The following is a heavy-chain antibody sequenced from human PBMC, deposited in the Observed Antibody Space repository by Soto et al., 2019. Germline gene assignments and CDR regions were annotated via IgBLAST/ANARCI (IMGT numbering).Heavy chain of an antibody. J-gene: IGHJ5*02. CDR2: IYHSGST. CDR3: AGRWMVRGVMNWFDP. CDR1: GGSISSSNW. V-gene: IGHV4-4*02. Sequence: QVQLQESGPGLVKPSGTLSLTCAVSGGSISSSNWWNWVRQPPGKGLEWIGEIYHSGSTNYNPSLKSRVTISIDKSKTQFSLKLSSVTAADTAVYYCAGRWMVRGVMNWFDPWGQGTLVTVSS. D-gene: IGHD3-10*01.